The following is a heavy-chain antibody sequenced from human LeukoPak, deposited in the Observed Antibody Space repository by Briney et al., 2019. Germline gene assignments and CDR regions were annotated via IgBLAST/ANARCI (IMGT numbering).Heavy chain of an antibody. Sequence: GGSVRLSCAASGITFSSYAMSWVRQAPGKGLEWVGFISYDGSNKYYADSVKGRFTISRDNSKNTLYLQMNSLRAEDTAVYYCAREREYSSSLLGAFDIWGQGTMVTVSS. CDR1: GITFSSYA. CDR2: ISYDGSNK. CDR3: AREREYSSSLLGAFDI. J-gene: IGHJ3*02. D-gene: IGHD6-6*01. V-gene: IGHV3-30*04.